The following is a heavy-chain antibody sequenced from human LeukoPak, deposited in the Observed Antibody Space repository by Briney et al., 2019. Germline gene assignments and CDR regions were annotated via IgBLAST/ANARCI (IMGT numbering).Heavy chain of an antibody. CDR1: GGSISSSSYY. CDR3: ARHVGRWRWLQSGSVWWLDP. V-gene: IGHV4-39*01. D-gene: IGHD5-24*01. CDR2: IYYSGSA. J-gene: IGHJ5*02. Sequence: SETLSLTCTVSGGSISSSSYYWGWIRQPPGKGLEWTGSIYYSGSAYYNPSLKSRVTISVDTSKNQFSLKLSSVTAADTAVYYCARHVGRWRWLQSGSVWWLDPWGQGTLVTVSS.